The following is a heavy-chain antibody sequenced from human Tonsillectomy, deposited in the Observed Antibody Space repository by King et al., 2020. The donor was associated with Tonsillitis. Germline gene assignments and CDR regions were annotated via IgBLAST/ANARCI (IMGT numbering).Heavy chain of an antibody. CDR2: IIPIFGTA. J-gene: IGHJ4*02. D-gene: IGHD5-12*01. CDR3: ARGGSGYRGYAEIYYFDS. V-gene: IGHV1-69*12. Sequence: QLVQSGAEVKKPGSSVKVSCKASGGTFSSYAISWVRQAPGQGLEWMGGIIPIFGTANYAQKFQGRVTITADADESTSTAYMELSSLRSEDTAVYYCARGGSGYRGYAEIYYFDSWGQGTLVTVSS. CDR1: GGTFSSYA.